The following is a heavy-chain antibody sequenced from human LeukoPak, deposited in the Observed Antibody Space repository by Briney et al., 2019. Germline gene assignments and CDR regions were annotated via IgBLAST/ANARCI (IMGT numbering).Heavy chain of an antibody. D-gene: IGHD6-19*01. CDR3: TRGAGTGWRFDS. J-gene: IGHJ4*02. CDR1: GFTFKNYA. CDR2: ISGSNTDI. Sequence: GGSLRLSCAASGFTFKNYAMNWVRQAPGKGLEWVSSISGSNTDIYYADSVKGRFTISRDNAKNSLYLQMNSLKADDTAVYYCTRGAGTGWRFDSWGQGTLVTVSS. V-gene: IGHV3-21*01.